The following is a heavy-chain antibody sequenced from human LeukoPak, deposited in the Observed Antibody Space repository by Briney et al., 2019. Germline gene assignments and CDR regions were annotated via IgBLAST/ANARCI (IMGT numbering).Heavy chain of an antibody. Sequence: ASVKVSCKASGYTFTGYYMHWVRLAPGQGLEWMGWINPNSGGTNYAQKFQGRVTMTRDTSISTAYMELSRLRSDDTAVYYCARDFMVRGVMPFLSYWGQGTLVTVSS. CDR2: INPNSGGT. D-gene: IGHD3-10*01. CDR3: ARDFMVRGVMPFLSY. J-gene: IGHJ4*02. CDR1: GYTFTGYY. V-gene: IGHV1-2*02.